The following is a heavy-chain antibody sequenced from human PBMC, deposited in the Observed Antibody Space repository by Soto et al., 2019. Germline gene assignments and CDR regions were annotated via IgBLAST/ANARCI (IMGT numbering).Heavy chain of an antibody. CDR2: ITTSGGNT. V-gene: IGHV3-23*01. Sequence: EVQLLESGGGLVQPGGSLRLSCAASGFTFSTYSMSWVRPAPGKGLEWVSTITTSGGNTYYADSVQGRFTISSDNSKNTPERQMNSRRAEDTAVYYCAGRYCTNGVCYTNYYYYIDVWGKGTTVTVSS. J-gene: IGHJ6*03. CDR1: GFTFSTYS. CDR3: AGRYCTNGVCYTNYYYYIDV. D-gene: IGHD2-8*01.